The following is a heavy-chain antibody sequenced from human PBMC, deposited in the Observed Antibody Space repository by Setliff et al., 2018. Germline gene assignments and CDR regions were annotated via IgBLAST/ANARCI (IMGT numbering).Heavy chain of an antibody. Sequence: PGGSLRLSCAVSGFTLSNHGMNWVRQAPGKGLEWISYINAWGTATYYAGSVRGRFTISSDNAKNSLFLQMNNLRVEDMAVYFCARDGGAAMTKTYYYGLDVWGQGTTVTVSS. V-gene: IGHV3-48*03. CDR1: GFTLSNHG. J-gene: IGHJ6*02. CDR2: INAWGTAT. D-gene: IGHD5-18*01. CDR3: ARDGGAAMTKTYYYGLDV.